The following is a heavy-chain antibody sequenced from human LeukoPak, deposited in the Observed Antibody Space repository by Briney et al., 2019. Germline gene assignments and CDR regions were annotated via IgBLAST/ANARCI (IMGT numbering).Heavy chain of an antibody. CDR1: GFTFSSYS. CDR3: ARSIDGSDWFDP. Sequence: GGSLRLSCAASGFTFSSYSMNWVRQAPGKGLEWVSSISSSSSYIYYADSVRGRFTISRDNAKNSLYLQMNSLRAEDTAVYYCARSIDGSDWFDPWGQGTLVTVSA. D-gene: IGHD5-24*01. CDR2: ISSSSSYI. J-gene: IGHJ5*02. V-gene: IGHV3-21*01.